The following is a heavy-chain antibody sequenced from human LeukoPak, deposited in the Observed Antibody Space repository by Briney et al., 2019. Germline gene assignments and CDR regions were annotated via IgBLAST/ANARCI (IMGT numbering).Heavy chain of an antibody. Sequence: ASVKVSCKASGYTFTGYYMHWMRQAPGQGLEWMGWINPNNGDTNYAQKFRGTVTMTRDTSISTLYMELGSLRSDDTAVYYCARSHGGNSFDYWGQGTLVTVSS. D-gene: IGHD4-23*01. CDR1: GYTFTGYY. CDR3: ARSHGGNSFDY. V-gene: IGHV1-2*02. CDR2: INPNNGDT. J-gene: IGHJ4*02.